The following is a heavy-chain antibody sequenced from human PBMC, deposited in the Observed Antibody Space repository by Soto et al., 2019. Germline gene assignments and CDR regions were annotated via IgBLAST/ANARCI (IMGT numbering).Heavy chain of an antibody. CDR1: GGTSTRYA. CDR2: IVPMFGTS. Sequence: QERLVQSGAEVRKPGSSVKVSCKVTGGTSTRYAINWVRQAPGQGLEWMGGIVPMFGTSKYAQTFQGRVTITADTSTNIAYMELRSLRSEDTAVYYCNRGSEYDFWSGYLWGQATLVSVS. J-gene: IGHJ4*02. CDR3: NRGSEYDFWSGYL. D-gene: IGHD3-3*01. V-gene: IGHV1-69*06.